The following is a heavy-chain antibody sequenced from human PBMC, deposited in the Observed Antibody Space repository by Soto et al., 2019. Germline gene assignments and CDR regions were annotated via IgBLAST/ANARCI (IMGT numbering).Heavy chain of an antibody. V-gene: IGHV1-8*01. D-gene: IGHD3-9*01. Sequence: ASVKVSCKGSGYTFTSYDINWVRQATGQGLEWMGWMNPNSGNTGYAQKFQGRVTMTRNTSISTAYMELSSLRSEDTAVYYCARGYHDILTGVNDAFDIWGQRTMVIVSS. J-gene: IGHJ3*02. CDR1: GYTFTSYD. CDR2: MNPNSGNT. CDR3: ARGYHDILTGVNDAFDI.